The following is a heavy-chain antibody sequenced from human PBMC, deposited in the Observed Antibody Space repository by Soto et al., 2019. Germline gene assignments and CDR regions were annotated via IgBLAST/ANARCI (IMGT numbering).Heavy chain of an antibody. D-gene: IGHD3-22*01. J-gene: IGHJ6*02. CDR2: IGGSGGST. CDR1: GFTFNSYA. Sequence: PGGSLRLSCAASGFTFNSYAMSWVRQAPGKGLEWVSAIGGSGGSTYYADSVKGRLTISRDNSKNTLFLQMNSLRAEDTAVYYCAKDPYYYDTSEMDVWGQGTTVTVSS. V-gene: IGHV3-23*01. CDR3: AKDPYYYDTSEMDV.